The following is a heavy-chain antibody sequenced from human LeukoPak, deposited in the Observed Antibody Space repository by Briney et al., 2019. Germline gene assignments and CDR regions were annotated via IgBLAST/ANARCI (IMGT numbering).Heavy chain of an antibody. V-gene: IGHV3-30*02. CDR1: GFTFSSHG. CDR2: TRYDGLSN. CDR3: ASQADTSGWNDHFDH. D-gene: IGHD1-1*01. J-gene: IGHJ4*02. Sequence: AGGSLRLSCAASGFTFSSHGMHWIRQAPGKGLEWVAFTRYDGLSNYYADSVKGRFTISRDNSRDTLFPQMKGLRPEDTALYYCASQADTSGWNDHFDHWGQGTLVTVSS.